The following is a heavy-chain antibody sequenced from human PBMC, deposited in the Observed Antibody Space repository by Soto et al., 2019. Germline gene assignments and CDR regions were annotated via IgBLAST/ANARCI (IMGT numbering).Heavy chain of an antibody. CDR1: GGSIISSNW. CDR3: ARVRAAAGPDFDY. CDR2: IYHSGST. V-gene: IGHV4-4*02. J-gene: IGHJ4*02. D-gene: IGHD6-13*01. Sequence: QVQLQESGPGLEKPTGTLSLTSAVSGGSIISSNWWSWVRQPPGKWLEWIGEIYHSGSTNYNPSLKSRVTLSVDKSKNQFSLKLSSVTAADTAVYYCARVRAAAGPDFDYWGQGTLVTVSS.